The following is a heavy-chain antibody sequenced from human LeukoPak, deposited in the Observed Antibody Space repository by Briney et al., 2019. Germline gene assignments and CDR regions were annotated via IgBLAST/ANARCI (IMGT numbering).Heavy chain of an antibody. J-gene: IGHJ4*02. D-gene: IGHD6-6*01. CDR1: GFTFSDYW. Sequence: GGSLRLSCTASGFTFSDYWMTWVRQAPGKGPEWVANIKQDGSQRYYVDSVRGRFTISRDNAKNSLFLQMNGLRAEDTAVYYCARGGGSSSRRSPIDYWGQGTLVTVSS. V-gene: IGHV3-7*01. CDR3: ARGGGSSSRRSPIDY. CDR2: IKQDGSQR.